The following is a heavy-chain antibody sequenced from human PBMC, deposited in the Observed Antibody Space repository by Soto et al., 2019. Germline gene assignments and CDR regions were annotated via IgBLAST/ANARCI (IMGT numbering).Heavy chain of an antibody. J-gene: IGHJ5*02. CDR2: ISGSGGST. V-gene: IGHV3-23*01. CDR1: GFTFSSYS. Sequence: PGGSLRLSCAASGFTFSSYSISWVRQAPWKGLEWVSAISGSGGSTYYADSVKGRFTISRDNSKNTLYLQMNSLRAEDTAVYYCAKGVFAGWFDTRGQGTLVTVS. CDR3: AKGVFAGWFDT.